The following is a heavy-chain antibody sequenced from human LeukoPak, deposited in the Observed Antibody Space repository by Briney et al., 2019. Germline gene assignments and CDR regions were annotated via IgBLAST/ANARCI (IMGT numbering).Heavy chain of an antibody. CDR1: GGSISSGGYY. Sequence: SQTLSLTCTVSGGSISSGGYYWSWIRQHPGKGLEWIGYIYYSGSTYYNPSLKSRVTISVDTSKNQFSLKLGSVTAADTAVYYCATVQFLMYYFDYWGQGTLVTVSS. V-gene: IGHV4-31*03. J-gene: IGHJ4*02. CDR3: ATVQFLMYYFDY. D-gene: IGHD1-1*01. CDR2: IYYSGST.